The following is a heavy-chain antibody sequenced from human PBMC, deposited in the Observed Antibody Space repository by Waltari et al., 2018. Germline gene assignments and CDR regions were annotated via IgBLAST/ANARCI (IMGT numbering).Heavy chain of an antibody. J-gene: IGHJ5*02. V-gene: IGHV3-7*01. D-gene: IGHD3-16*01. Sequence: QLVQSGGALVQPGGSRSLPCVAQGFILKNHWMLWVRQAPGKGLQWVAKIHPEGVVANYVDSVKGRFTVSRDNAKNSLYLQMTSLTTDDTAVYFCARDNTFYADDLWGQGAQVTVSS. CDR3: ARDNTFYADDL. CDR1: GFILKNHW. CDR2: IHPEGVVA.